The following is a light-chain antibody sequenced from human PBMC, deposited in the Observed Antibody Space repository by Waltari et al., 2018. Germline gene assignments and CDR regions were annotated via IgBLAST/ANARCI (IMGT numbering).Light chain of an antibody. CDR2: KAA. J-gene: IGKJ4*02. Sequence: DIQMTQSPSSLSASVGDRVTITCRASQRVKNNLARYQQAPGKAPKVRIHKAARLESWAPSRFSGSGYGTEFTLTISSLQPDDCATYYCQEYDSLPVTFGGGTKVEI. V-gene: IGKV1-5*03. CDR3: QEYDSLPVT. CDR1: QRVKNN.